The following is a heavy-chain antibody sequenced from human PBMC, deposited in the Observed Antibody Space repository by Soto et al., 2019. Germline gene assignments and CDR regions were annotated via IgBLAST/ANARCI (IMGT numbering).Heavy chain of an antibody. CDR2: IIPLSGTA. CDR1: GGIFSKYV. Sequence: SVKVSCKASGGIFSKYVLSWVRQAPGQGLEWMGGIIPLSGTADYAQKLQGRVTITADESTNTADMELKSLRFEDTAMYDCGSASPMIGPVPPDGGQGTLVTVSS. D-gene: IGHD3-22*01. V-gene: IGHV1-69*13. J-gene: IGHJ4*02. CDR3: GSASPMIGPVPPD.